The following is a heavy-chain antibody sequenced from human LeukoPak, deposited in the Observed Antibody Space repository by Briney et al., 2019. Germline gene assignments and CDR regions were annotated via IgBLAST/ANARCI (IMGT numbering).Heavy chain of an antibody. Sequence: ASVKVSCKASGCTFISYYIHWVRQAPGQGLEWVGIINPRNDTTSYAQRFQGRVTVTRDTTTTTVYMELSSLRSEDTAVYYCTRVHDYRTSGEYFQHWGQGTLVTVSS. CDR2: INPRNDTT. CDR3: TRVHDYRTSGEYFQH. D-gene: IGHD4-11*01. V-gene: IGHV1-46*03. CDR1: GCTFISYY. J-gene: IGHJ1*01.